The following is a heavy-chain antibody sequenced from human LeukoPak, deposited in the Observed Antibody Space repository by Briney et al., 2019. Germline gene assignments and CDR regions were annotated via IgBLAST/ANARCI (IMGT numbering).Heavy chain of an antibody. J-gene: IGHJ4*02. D-gene: IGHD5-12*01. CDR1: GSTFNTYS. V-gene: IGHV3-21*01. CDR3: ATEWATLGY. CDR2: ISGSSNSI. Sequence: GGSLRLSCAASGSTFNTYSVNWVRQAPGKGLEWVSSISGSSNSIYYADSVKGRFTISRDNAKNSLYLQMNSLRAEDTAVYYCATEWATLGYWGQGTLVTVSS.